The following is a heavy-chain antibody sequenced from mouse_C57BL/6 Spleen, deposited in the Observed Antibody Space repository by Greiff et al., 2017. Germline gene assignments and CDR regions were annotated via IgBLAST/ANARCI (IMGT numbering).Heavy chain of an antibody. CDR2: IDPSDRET. CDR1: GYTFTSYW. CDR3: ARQEGAMDY. V-gene: IGHV1-52*01. J-gene: IGHJ4*01. Sequence: VQLQQPGAELVRPGSSVKLSCKASGYTFTSYWMHWVKQRPIQGLEWIGNIDPSDRETHYNQKFKDKATLTVDKSSSTAYMQLSSLTSEDSAVYYCARQEGAMDYWGQGTSVTVSS.